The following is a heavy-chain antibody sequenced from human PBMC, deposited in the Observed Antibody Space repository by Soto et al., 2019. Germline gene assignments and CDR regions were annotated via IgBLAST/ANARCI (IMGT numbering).Heavy chain of an antibody. Sequence: VGSLRLSCSASGFTFSTYAMHWVRQAPGRGLQYVSSISSNAGSTYYPDSVKGRFTISRDNSKNTLYLQMSSLRAEDTAVYYCVKDRWIDYWGQGTLVTVSS. D-gene: IGHD3-16*02. J-gene: IGHJ4*02. CDR3: VKDRWIDY. CDR2: ISSNAGST. V-gene: IGHV3-64D*06. CDR1: GFTFSTYA.